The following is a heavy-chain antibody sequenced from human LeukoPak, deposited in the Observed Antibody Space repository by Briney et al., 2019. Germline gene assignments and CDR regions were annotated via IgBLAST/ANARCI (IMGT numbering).Heavy chain of an antibody. D-gene: IGHD2-2*01. Sequence: SETLSLTCAVSGYSISRGYHWGWIRQPPGKGLEWIGTIYYSGTTYYNPSLKSRVTISVDTSKNQFSLKLSSVTAADTAVYYCARLVVPAAMGHGLDYWGQGTMVTVSS. CDR2: IYYSGTT. CDR1: GYSISRGYH. J-gene: IGHJ4*02. CDR3: ARLVVPAAMGHGLDY. V-gene: IGHV4-38-2*01.